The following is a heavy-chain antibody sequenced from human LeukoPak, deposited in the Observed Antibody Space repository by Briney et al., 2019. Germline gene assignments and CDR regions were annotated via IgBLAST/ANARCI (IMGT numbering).Heavy chain of an antibody. CDR1: GITFSNYA. Sequence: GGSLRLSCAVSGITFSNYAMSWVRQAPGKGLEWVSGISGRGGSTNYADSVKGRFTISRDNSKNTLFLQMISLRGEDTAVYYCAKDPGIFCSSTSCGIDYWGQGTLVTVSS. V-gene: IGHV3-23*01. CDR2: ISGRGGST. J-gene: IGHJ4*02. CDR3: AKDPGIFCSSTSCGIDY. D-gene: IGHD2-2*01.